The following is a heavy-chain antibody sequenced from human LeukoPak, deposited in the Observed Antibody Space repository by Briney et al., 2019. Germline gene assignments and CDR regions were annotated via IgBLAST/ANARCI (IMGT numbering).Heavy chain of an antibody. CDR1: GGSISSSSYY. CDR3: ARLAQGSGTYGFDY. D-gene: IGHD3-10*01. J-gene: IGHJ4*02. V-gene: IGHV4-39*01. CDR2: IYYSGST. Sequence: KASETLSLTCTVSGGSISSSSYYWGWIRQPPGKGLEWIGSIYYSGSTYYNPSLKSRVTISVDTSKNQFSLKLSSVTAADTAVYYCARLAQGSGTYGFDYWGQGTLVTVSS.